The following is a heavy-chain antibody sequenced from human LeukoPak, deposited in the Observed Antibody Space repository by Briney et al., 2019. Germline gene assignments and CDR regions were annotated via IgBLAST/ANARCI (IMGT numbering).Heavy chain of an antibody. CDR2: IYPRDGST. V-gene: IGHV1-46*01. D-gene: IGHD5-18*01. J-gene: IGHJ6*02. Sequence: ASVNVSCKASGYTFTSNYIHWVRQAPGQGLEWMGMIYPRDGSTSYAQKFQGRVTITADESTSTAYMELSSLRSEDTAVYYCARTPPRSSYGYHYYYYGTDVWGQGTTVTVSS. CDR1: GYTFTSNY. CDR3: ARTPPRSSYGYHYYYYGTDV.